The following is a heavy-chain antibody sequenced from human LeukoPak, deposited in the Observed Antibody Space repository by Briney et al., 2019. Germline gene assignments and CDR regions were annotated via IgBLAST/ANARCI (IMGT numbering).Heavy chain of an antibody. V-gene: IGHV3-7*01. CDR2: MKPDGSQT. CDR1: GFLFSSSW. CDR3: VRDRLYKAIDD. J-gene: IGHJ4*02. D-gene: IGHD3-16*01. Sequence: AGSLRLSCAASGFLFSSSWMNWVRQAPGKGLEWVASMKPDGSQTYYVDSVKGRFNISRDIAKNSLYLQMDSLRAEATAVYYCVRDRLYKAIDDGGQGTLVTVSS.